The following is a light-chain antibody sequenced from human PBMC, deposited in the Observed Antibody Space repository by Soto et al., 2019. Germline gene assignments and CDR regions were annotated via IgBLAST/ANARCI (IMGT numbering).Light chain of an antibody. CDR2: DAS. CDR3: QQFHNWPWT. CDR1: QSVRSK. J-gene: IGKJ1*01. Sequence: ETVMTQSPASLSVSPGERATLSCRATQSVRSKLAWYQQKPGQAPRLLIYDASTRATGIPARFSGGGSGTEFTLTISSLQSEDSAVYYCQQFHNWPWTFGQGTKVDIK. V-gene: IGKV3-15*01.